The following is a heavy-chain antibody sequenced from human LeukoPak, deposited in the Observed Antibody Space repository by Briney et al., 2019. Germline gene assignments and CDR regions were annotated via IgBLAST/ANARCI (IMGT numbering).Heavy chain of an antibody. Sequence: SETLSLTCTVSGGSVSSYYWSWIRQPPGKGLEWIGYIYYSGSTNYNPALKSRVTISVDTSKNQFSLKLSSVTAADTAVYHCARDNWNYGSSMDVWGQGTTVTVSS. CDR1: GGSVSSYY. D-gene: IGHD1-7*01. CDR3: ARDNWNYGSSMDV. V-gene: IGHV4-59*02. J-gene: IGHJ6*02. CDR2: IYYSGST.